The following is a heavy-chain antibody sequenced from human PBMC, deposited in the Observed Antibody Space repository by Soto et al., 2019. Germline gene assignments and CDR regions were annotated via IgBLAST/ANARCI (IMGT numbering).Heavy chain of an antibody. D-gene: IGHD3-3*01. J-gene: IGHJ6*02. CDR1: GYGFSISG. V-gene: IGHV1-18*01. Sequence: GASVNVSCKAAGYGFSISGISWGRQAPGQGLEWMGWISTDNGNTNYAQHLQGRVSMTTDTSTSTAYMDLRSLRSDDTAVYYCARDQGITTFGVYSMYYYGMDVWGQGTTVTVSS. CDR3: ARDQGITTFGVYSMYYYGMDV. CDR2: ISTDNGNT.